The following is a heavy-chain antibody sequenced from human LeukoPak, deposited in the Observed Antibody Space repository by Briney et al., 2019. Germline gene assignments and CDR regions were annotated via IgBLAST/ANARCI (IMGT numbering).Heavy chain of an antibody. CDR2: ISGSGGST. D-gene: IGHD6-13*01. V-gene: IGHV3-23*01. CDR1: GFTFSSYA. Sequence: GGSLRLSCAASGFTFSSYAMSWVRQAPGKGLEWVSAISGSGGSTYYADSVKGRFTISRDNSKNTLYLQMNSLRAEDTAVYYCARDSSNWYNFDYWGQGTLVTVSS. J-gene: IGHJ4*02. CDR3: ARDSSNWYNFDY.